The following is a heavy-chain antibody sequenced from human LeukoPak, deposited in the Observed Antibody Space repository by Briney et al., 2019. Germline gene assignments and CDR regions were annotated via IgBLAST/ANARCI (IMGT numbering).Heavy chain of an antibody. CDR1: GFTFSSYA. CDR3: ARDRLPYSTSSSPGH. D-gene: IGHD6-6*01. J-gene: IGHJ4*02. CDR2: ISYDGSNK. V-gene: IGHV3-30-3*01. Sequence: GRSLRLSCAASGFTFSSYALHWVRQAPGKGLECVAIISYDGSNKYYADSVKGRFTISRDNSKNALYLQMNSLRAEDTAVYYCARDRLPYSTSSSPGHWGQGTLVTVSS.